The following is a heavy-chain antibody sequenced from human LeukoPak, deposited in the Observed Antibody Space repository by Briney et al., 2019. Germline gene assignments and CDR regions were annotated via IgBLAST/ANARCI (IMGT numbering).Heavy chain of an antibody. CDR1: GDSISGYS. J-gene: IGHJ5*02. Sequence: PSDTLSLTCTVSGDSISGYSWSWIRQSPGKGLEWIGYIYYSGSTNYNPSLKSRVCMSVDTSKTNLSLKLSSVTPADTAVYYCVRGPYGSGISKWFAPWGQETLVIVSS. CDR2: IYYSGST. D-gene: IGHD3-10*01. V-gene: IGHV4-59*07. CDR3: VRGPYGSGISKWFAP.